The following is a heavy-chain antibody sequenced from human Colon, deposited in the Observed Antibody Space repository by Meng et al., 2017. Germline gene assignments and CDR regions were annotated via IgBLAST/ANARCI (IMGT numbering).Heavy chain of an antibody. CDR1: GFTFTTAW. CDR2: IKSNNDGGTT. J-gene: IGHJ4*02. V-gene: IGHV3-15*02. D-gene: IGHD2/OR15-2a*01. Sequence: VQLVGAGGTLIQPGGSLGLYCVASGFTFTTAWMTWVRRTPGRGLEWVGRIKSNNDGGTTDYAAPVKGRFTISRDDSKSTLYLQMNSLKIEDTAMYYCGTDIYDWGQGTLVTVSS. CDR3: GTDIYD.